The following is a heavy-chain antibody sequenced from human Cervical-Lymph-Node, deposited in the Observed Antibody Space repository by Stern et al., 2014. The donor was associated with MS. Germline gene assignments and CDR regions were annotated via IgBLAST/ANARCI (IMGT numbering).Heavy chain of an antibody. D-gene: IGHD2-15*01. CDR3: ARRSGHRGAFDI. V-gene: IGHV5-51*03. CDR2: VYPGDSDT. Sequence: VQLVQSGAEVKKPGESLKISCKGSGYTFSNYWIGWVRQMPGKGLEWMGVVYPGDSDTRYSPSFQGQVTISADKSIDTAYLQWTGLKASDTAMYYCARRSGHRGAFDIWGQGTMVTVS. J-gene: IGHJ3*02. CDR1: GYTFSNYW.